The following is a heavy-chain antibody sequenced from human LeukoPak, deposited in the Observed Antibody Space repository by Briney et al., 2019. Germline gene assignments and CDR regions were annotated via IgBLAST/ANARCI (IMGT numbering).Heavy chain of an antibody. D-gene: IGHD1-1*01. CDR3: ARAQVQRLYYFDY. CDR2: ISSSSSYI. CDR1: GFTFDDYA. J-gene: IGHJ4*02. V-gene: IGHV3-21*01. Sequence: GRSLRLSCAASGFTFDDYAMHWVRQAPGKGLEWVSSISSSSSYIYYADSVKGRFTISRDNAKNSLYLQMNSLRAEDTAVYYCARAQVQRLYYFDYWGQGTLVTVSS.